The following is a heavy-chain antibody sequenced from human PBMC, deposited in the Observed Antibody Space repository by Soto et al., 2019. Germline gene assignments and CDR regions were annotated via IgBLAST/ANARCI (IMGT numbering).Heavy chain of an antibody. J-gene: IGHJ5*02. D-gene: IGHD2-15*01. V-gene: IGHV3-30-3*01. Sequence: QVQLVESGGGVVQPGRSLRLSCAASGFTFSSYAMHWVRQAPGKGLEWVAVISYAGSNNHSAASVKRRFTVSRDNSKNTRYRQINSLRAEEPAVYYCAGDFADYSDAGISGWFDPWGQGTLVTVSS. CDR2: ISYAGSNN. CDR1: GFTFSSYA. CDR3: AGDFADYSDAGISGWFDP.